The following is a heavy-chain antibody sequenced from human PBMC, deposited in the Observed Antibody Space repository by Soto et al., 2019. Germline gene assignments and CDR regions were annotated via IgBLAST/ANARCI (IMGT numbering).Heavy chain of an antibody. CDR1: GFTFSSYS. Sequence: PGGSLRLSCAASGFTFSSYSMNWARQAPGKGLEWVSSISSSSSYIYYADSVKGRFTISRDNAKNSLYLQMNSLRAEDTAVYYCARRAYYDSSGYYYLPPDYWGQGTLVTVSS. D-gene: IGHD3-22*01. V-gene: IGHV3-21*01. J-gene: IGHJ4*02. CDR2: ISSSSSYI. CDR3: ARRAYYDSSGYYYLPPDY.